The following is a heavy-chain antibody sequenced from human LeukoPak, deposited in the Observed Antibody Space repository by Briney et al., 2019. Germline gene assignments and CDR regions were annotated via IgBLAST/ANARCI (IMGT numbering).Heavy chain of an antibody. Sequence: GGSLRLSCAASGFTFSSYSMNWVRQAPGKGLEWVSYISSSSSTIYYADSVKGRFTISRDNAKNSLYLQMDSLRAEDTAVYYCARAPVAGDYHGMDVWGQGTTVTVSS. J-gene: IGHJ6*02. V-gene: IGHV3-48*01. CDR2: ISSSSSTI. CDR1: GFTFSSYS. D-gene: IGHD6-19*01. CDR3: ARAPVAGDYHGMDV.